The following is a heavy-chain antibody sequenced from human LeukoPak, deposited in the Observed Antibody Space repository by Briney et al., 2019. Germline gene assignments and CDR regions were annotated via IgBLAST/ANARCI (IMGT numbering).Heavy chain of an antibody. CDR2: ISYDGSNK. CDR3: AKHRQKVATKGPFDY. CDR1: GFTFSSYG. J-gene: IGHJ4*02. Sequence: GGSLRLSCAASGFTFSSYGMHWVRQAPGKGLEWVAVISYDGSNKYYADSVKGRFTISRDNSKNTLHLQMNSLRAEDTAVYYCAKHRQKVATKGPFDYWGQGTLVTVSS. V-gene: IGHV3-30*18. D-gene: IGHD5-12*01.